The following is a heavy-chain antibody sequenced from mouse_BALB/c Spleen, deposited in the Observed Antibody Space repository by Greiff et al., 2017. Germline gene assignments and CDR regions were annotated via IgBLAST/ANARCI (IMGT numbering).Heavy chain of an antibody. CDR2: ISSGGSYT. V-gene: IGHV5-9-4*01. J-gene: IGHJ1*01. Sequence: DVQLVESGGGLVKPGGSLKLSCAASGFTFSSYAMSWVRQSPEKRLEWVAEISSGGSYTYYPDTVTGRFTISRDNAKNTLYLEMSSLRSEDTAMYYCARRTTVVAWYFDVWGAGTTVTVSS. CDR3: ARRTTVVAWYFDV. D-gene: IGHD1-1*01. CDR1: GFTFSSYA.